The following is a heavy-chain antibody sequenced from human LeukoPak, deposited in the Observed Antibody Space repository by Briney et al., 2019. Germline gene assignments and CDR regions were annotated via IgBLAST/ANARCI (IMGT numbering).Heavy chain of an antibody. CDR3: ARPMYNSWDRFDP. CDR1: GGSITNTISY. CDR2: IYFNGGST. Sequence: SETLSLTCTVYGGSITNTISYWAWMRQSPGKGLEWIGSIYFNGGSTYYNPSLKTRATLLLDTSRNQFSLNLRSVTAADTGVYYCARPMYNSWDRFDPWGQGTQVTVSS. J-gene: IGHJ5*02. V-gene: IGHV4-39*01. D-gene: IGHD2/OR15-2a*01.